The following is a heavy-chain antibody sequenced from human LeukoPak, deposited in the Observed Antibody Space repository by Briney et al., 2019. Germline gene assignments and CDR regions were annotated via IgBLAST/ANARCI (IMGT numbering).Heavy chain of an antibody. V-gene: IGHV4-34*01. D-gene: IGHD2/OR15-2a*01. Sequence: SETLSLTCAVYGGSFSGYYWSWIRQPPGKGLEWIGEINHSGSTNYNPSLKSRVTISVDKSKNQFSLKLSSVTAADTAVYYCARERRTTYYFDYWGQGTLVTVSS. CDR3: ARERRTTYYFDY. CDR2: INHSGST. J-gene: IGHJ4*02. CDR1: GGSFSGYY.